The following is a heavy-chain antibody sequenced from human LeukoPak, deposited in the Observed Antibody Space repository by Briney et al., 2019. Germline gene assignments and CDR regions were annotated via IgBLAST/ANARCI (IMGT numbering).Heavy chain of an antibody. Sequence: SETLSLTCAVYGGSFSGYYWSWIRQPPGKGLEWIGEINHSGSTNYNPSLKSRVTISVDTSKNQFSLKLSSVTAADTAVYYCARFGSQDSVGYYGMDVWGQGTTVTVSS. CDR1: GGSFSGYY. CDR3: ARFGSQDSVGYYGMDV. D-gene: IGHD3-16*01. CDR2: INHSGST. V-gene: IGHV4-34*01. J-gene: IGHJ6*02.